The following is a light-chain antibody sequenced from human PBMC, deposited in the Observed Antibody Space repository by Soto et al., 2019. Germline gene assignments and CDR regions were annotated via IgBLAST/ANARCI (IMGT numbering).Light chain of an antibody. CDR2: EVS. CDR1: SSDVGFYNY. Sequence: QSVLTQPASVSGSPGQSITISCTGTSSDVGFYNYVSWYQHHPGKAPKLMIYEVSNRPSGVSNRFSGSKSGNTASLTISGLQAEDEAAYYCSSYTTSITLVVFGGGTKVTVL. CDR3: SSYTTSITLVV. J-gene: IGLJ2*01. V-gene: IGLV2-14*01.